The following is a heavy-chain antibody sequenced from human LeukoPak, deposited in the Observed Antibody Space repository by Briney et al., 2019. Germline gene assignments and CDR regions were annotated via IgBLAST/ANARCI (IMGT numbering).Heavy chain of an antibody. J-gene: IGHJ4*02. CDR1: GFTFSNYG. D-gene: IGHD3-3*01. Sequence: GGSLRLSCAASGFTFSNYGMHWVRQAPGKGLEWVAVIWHDGINKDCADSVKGRFTISRDNSKNTLYLQMNSLRVEDTAVYYCAKDHDFWGQGTLVTVSS. CDR2: IWHDGINK. CDR3: AKDHDF. V-gene: IGHV3-33*06.